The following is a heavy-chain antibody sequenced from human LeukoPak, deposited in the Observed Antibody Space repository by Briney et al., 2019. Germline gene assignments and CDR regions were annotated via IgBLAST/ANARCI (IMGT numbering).Heavy chain of an antibody. CDR3: ARDMKWEPNFDF. V-gene: IGHV4-39*07. CDR1: GGSISSSSYY. CDR2: IYYSGST. J-gene: IGHJ4*02. Sequence: ETLSLTCTVSGGSISSSSYYWGWIRQPPGKGLKWIGSIYYSGSTYYNPSLKSRVTISVDTSKNQFSLKLSSVTAADTAVYYCARDMKWEPNFDFWGQGTLVTVSS. D-gene: IGHD1-26*01.